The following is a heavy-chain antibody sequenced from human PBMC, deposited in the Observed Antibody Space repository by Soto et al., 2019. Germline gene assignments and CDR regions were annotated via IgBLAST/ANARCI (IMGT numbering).Heavy chain of an antibody. CDR1: GGKFSTDV. V-gene: IGHV1-69*12. Sequence: QAQLVQSGPEVKKPGSSVKVSCKSSGGKFSTDVFTWVRQAPGQGLEWMGGIITGFRTTMYAQNFQDRVTITADESTSTAFMEVRGLRSDDTAVYYWARGDSRGYGVDVWGPGTTVTVSS. CDR3: ARGDSRGYGVDV. J-gene: IGHJ6*02. D-gene: IGHD3-10*01. CDR2: IITGFRTT.